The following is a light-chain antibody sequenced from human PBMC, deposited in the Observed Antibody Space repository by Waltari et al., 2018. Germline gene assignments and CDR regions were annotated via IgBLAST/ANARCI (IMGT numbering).Light chain of an antibody. CDR1: SRDVVGYNS. CDR2: SVY. Sequence: QSALTQPASVSGPPGQPIPIPCTGTSRDVVGYNSLSCYQQPPGKAPKPLIYSVYNRPSGVSNRFSGSKSGNTASLTISGLQAEDEADYYCSSRTGSSTLYVFGTGTKVTVL. J-gene: IGLJ1*01. V-gene: IGLV2-14*01. CDR3: SSRTGSSTLYV.